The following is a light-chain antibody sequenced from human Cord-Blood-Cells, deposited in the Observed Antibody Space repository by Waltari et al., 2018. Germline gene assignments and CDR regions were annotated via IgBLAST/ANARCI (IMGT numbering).Light chain of an antibody. CDR2: DVR. J-gene: IGLJ2*01. V-gene: IGLV2-23*02. Sequence: SAMTPPDSVAGSPGQAITIACPRTSSTVGRYNLVSWYQQHPGKAPKLMIYDVRKPPSGVSNRFSGSKSGNAASLTISGLQAEDEAYYYCCSYAGSVVFGGGTKLTVL. CDR1: SSTVGRYNL. CDR3: CSYAGSVV.